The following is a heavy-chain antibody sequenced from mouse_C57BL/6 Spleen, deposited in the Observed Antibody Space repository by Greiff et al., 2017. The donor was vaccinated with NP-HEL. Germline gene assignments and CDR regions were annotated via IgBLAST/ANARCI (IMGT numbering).Heavy chain of an antibody. CDR2: INPNNGGT. Sequence: EVQLQQSGPELVKPGASVKISCKASGYTFTDYYMNWVKQSHGKSLEWIGDINPNNGGTSYNQKFKGKATLTVDKSSSTAYMELRSLASEGSAVYDCAYSPAYWGQGTLVTVSA. D-gene: IGHD2-12*01. CDR3: AYSPAY. J-gene: IGHJ3*01. V-gene: IGHV1-26*01. CDR1: GYTFTDYY.